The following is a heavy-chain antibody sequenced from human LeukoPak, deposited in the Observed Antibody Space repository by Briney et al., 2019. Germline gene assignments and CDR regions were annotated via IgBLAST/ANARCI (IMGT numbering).Heavy chain of an antibody. Sequence: PGESLKISCQGSGYSFINYWISWVRQMPGRGLEWMGRIDPSASQTNYNPSFRGHLTISVDTSVSTAYLQWNSLKASDTAIYYCARRNRDKSISLDLWGPGTVVTVPS. D-gene: IGHD5-24*01. J-gene: IGHJ2*01. CDR2: IDPSASQT. CDR1: GYSFINYW. V-gene: IGHV5-10-1*01. CDR3: ARRNRDKSISLDL.